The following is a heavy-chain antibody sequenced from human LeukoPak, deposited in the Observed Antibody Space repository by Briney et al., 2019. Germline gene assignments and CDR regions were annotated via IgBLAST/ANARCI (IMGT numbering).Heavy chain of an antibody. CDR3: ARAVVIDTAFDY. J-gene: IGHJ4*02. V-gene: IGHV4-34*01. CDR2: INRSGST. D-gene: IGHD2-21*01. CDR1: GGSFSGYY. Sequence: SETLSLTCAVYGGSFSGYYWSWIRQPPGKGLEWIGEINRSGSTNSNPSLKSRVTISADTSKNQFSLKLSSVTAADTAVYYCARAVVIDTAFDYWGQGTLVTVSS.